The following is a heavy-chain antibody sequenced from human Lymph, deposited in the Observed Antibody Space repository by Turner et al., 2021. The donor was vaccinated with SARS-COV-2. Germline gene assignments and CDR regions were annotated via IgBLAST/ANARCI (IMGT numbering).Heavy chain of an antibody. V-gene: IGHV1-8*02. J-gene: IGHJ6*02. CDR1: GYTFTSYD. Sequence: QVQLVQSGAEVKKPGASVKVSCKAPGYTFTSYDINWVRQATGQGLEWMGWMNPNSGNTGYAQKFQGRVTMTRNTSRSTAYMELSSLRSEDTAVYDCARGRYSGGGMDVWGQGTTVTVSS. CDR2: MNPNSGNT. CDR3: ARGRYSGGGMDV. D-gene: IGHD1-26*01.